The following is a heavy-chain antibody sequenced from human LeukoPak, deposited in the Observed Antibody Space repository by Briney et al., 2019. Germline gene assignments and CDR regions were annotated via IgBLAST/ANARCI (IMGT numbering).Heavy chain of an antibody. CDR3: ARDRNDILTGYSTDY. Sequence: GGSLRLXCAASGFTFSSYEMNWVRQAPGKGLEWVSYISSSGSTIYYADSEKGRFTISRDNAKNSLYLQMNSLRAEDTAVYYCARDRNDILTGYSTDYWGQGTLVTVSS. J-gene: IGHJ4*02. CDR2: ISSSGSTI. D-gene: IGHD3-9*01. CDR1: GFTFSSYE. V-gene: IGHV3-48*03.